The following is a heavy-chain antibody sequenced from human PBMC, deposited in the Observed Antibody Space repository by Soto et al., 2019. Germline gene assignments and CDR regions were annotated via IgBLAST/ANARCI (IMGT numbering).Heavy chain of an antibody. Sequence: QVHLVQSGAEVKKPGASVKVSCKASGYTFTSYGITWVRQAPGQGLEWMGWISAHNGNTDYAQKLQGRVIVTRDTSPSTAYMELRRLRSDVTAVYYCARGRYGDSWGQGALVTVSS. V-gene: IGHV1-18*01. CDR2: ISAHNGNT. J-gene: IGHJ4*02. CDR1: GYTFTSYG. D-gene: IGHD1-1*01. CDR3: ARGRYGDS.